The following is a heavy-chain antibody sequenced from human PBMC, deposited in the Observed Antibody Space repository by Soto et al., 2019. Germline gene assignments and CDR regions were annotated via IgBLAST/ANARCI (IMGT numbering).Heavy chain of an antibody. CDR2: INPNSGGT. D-gene: IGHD3-3*01. CDR1: GYTFTGYY. CDR3: ARAWSGYDRPDLDY. J-gene: IGHJ4*02. Sequence: ASVKVSCTASGYTFTGYYMHWVRQAPGQGLEWMGWINPNSGGTNYAQKFQGWVTMTRDTSISTAYMELSRLRSDDTAVYYCARAWSGYDRPDLDYWGQGTLVTVSS. V-gene: IGHV1-2*04.